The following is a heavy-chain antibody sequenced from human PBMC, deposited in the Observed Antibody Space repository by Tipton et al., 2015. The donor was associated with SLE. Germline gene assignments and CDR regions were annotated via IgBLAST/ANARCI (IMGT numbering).Heavy chain of an antibody. CDR2: IFYSGGT. CDR1: GASMTNNY. J-gene: IGHJ4*02. D-gene: IGHD6-19*01. CDR3: ARSLGVPRSGWEFCFDD. Sequence: LRLSCTVSGASMTNNYWSWIRQPPGQGLEWIGYIFYSGGTNYNPSLKSRVTISVDTSKNQFSLKLNSVTAADTAVYYCARSLGVPRSGWEFCFDDWGQGTLGTVSS. V-gene: IGHV4-59*01.